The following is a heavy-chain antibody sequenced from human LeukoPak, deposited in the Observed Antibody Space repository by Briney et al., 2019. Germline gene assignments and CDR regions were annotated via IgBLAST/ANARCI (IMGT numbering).Heavy chain of an antibody. CDR3: ARSAYYYYGMDV. V-gene: IGHV3-30*03. Sequence: GGSLRLSCAASGFTFSSYGMHWVRQAPGKGLEWVAVISYDGSSKYYADSVKGRFTISRDNSKNTLYLQMNGLRAEDTAVYYCARSAYYYYGMDVWGQGTTVTVSS. J-gene: IGHJ6*02. CDR2: ISYDGSSK. CDR1: GFTFSSYG.